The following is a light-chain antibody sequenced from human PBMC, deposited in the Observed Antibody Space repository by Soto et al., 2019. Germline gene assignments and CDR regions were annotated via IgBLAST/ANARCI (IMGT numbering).Light chain of an antibody. CDR1: NIGSKS. CDR3: QVWDSRNDHVV. CDR2: DDS. J-gene: IGLJ2*01. Sequence: SYELTQPPSVSXXPGQTARIICGGNNIGSKSVHWYQQKPGQAPVLVVYDDSDRPSAIPERFSGSNSGNTATLTISRVEAGDEADFYCQVWDSRNDHVVFGGGTKLTVL. V-gene: IGLV3-21*02.